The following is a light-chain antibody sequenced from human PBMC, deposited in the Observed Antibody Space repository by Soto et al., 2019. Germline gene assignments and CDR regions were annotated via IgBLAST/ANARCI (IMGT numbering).Light chain of an antibody. CDR2: DAS. V-gene: IGKV3D-11*01. Sequence: ETVLTQSPATMSLSPGDRVTISCRASQGIYNYLGWYQQKPGQTPGLLIFDASTRATGIPARFSGSVSGTDFTPTISMLEPEDFAVYYCQQRGNWPITFGEGTRLEIK. CDR3: QQRGNWPIT. J-gene: IGKJ5*01. CDR1: QGIYNY.